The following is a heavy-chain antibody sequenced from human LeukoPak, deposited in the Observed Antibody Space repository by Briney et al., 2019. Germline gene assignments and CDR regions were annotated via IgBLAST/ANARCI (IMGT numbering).Heavy chain of an antibody. V-gene: IGHV4-59*08. J-gene: IGHJ6*02. CDR1: GGSISSYY. CDR2: IYYSGST. Sequence: SETLSLTCTVSGGSISSYYWSWIRQPPGKGLEWIGYIYYSGSTNYNPSLKSRVTISVDTSKNQFSLKLSSVTAADTAVYYCARYYYGMGVWGQGTTVTVSS. CDR3: ARYYYGMGV.